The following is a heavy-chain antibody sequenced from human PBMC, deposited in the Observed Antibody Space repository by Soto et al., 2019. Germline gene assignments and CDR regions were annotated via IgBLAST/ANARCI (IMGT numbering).Heavy chain of an antibody. J-gene: IGHJ1*01. V-gene: IGHV2-5*02. D-gene: IGHD3-22*01. CDR1: GFSLSTSGVG. CDR3: AHLTYYYDSSGYYSRAEYFQH. Sequence: QITLKESGPTLVKPTQTLTLTCTFSGFSLSTSGVGVGWIRQPPGKALEWLALIYWDDDKRYSPSLKSRLTIPQDPSTTQVLLTMTTMDPVDTATYYCAHLTYYYDSSGYYSRAEYFQHWGQGTLVTVSS. CDR2: IYWDDDK.